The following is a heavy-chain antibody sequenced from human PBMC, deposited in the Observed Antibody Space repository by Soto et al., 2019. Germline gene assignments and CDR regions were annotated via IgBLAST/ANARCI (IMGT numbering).Heavy chain of an antibody. Sequence: EVQLVASGGGIVQPVGSLRLSCAASGFTFSSYWMHWVRQAPGKVLVWVSRINSDGSSTSYADSVKGRFTISRDNAKNTLYLQMNSLSAEDTAVYYCARGRTAAGALWGQGTLVSLSS. J-gene: IGHJ4*02. CDR1: GFTFSSYW. V-gene: IGHV3-74*01. CDR3: ARGRTAAGAL. D-gene: IGHD6-13*01. CDR2: INSDGSST.